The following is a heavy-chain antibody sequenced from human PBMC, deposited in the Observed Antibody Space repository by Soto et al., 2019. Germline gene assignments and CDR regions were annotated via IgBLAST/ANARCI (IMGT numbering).Heavy chain of an antibody. CDR2: IDPSDSQT. Sequence: GESLKISCKGSGYSFAGYWITWVRQKPGKGLEWMGRIDPSDSQTYYSPSFRGHVTISATKSITTVFLQWSSLRASDTAMYYCARQIYDSDTGPNFQYHFYAWGHGTPVTVSS. D-gene: IGHD3-22*01. J-gene: IGHJ5*01. CDR3: ARQIYDSDTGPNFQYHFYA. CDR1: GYSFAGYW. V-gene: IGHV5-10-1*01.